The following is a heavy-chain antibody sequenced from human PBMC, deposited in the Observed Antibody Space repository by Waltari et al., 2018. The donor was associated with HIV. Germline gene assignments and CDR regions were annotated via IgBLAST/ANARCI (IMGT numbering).Heavy chain of an antibody. Sequence: QVQLVQSGAEVKKPGASVKVSCKASGYTFTSYDINWVRQATGQGLEWMGWMNPNSGNTGYAQKFQGRVTMTRNTSISTAYMELSSLRSEYTAVYYCARLGYCSSTSCYYYYYYGMDVWGQGTTVTVSS. CDR3: ARLGYCSSTSCYYYYYYGMDV. D-gene: IGHD2-2*01. CDR2: MNPNSGNT. CDR1: GYTFTSYD. J-gene: IGHJ6*02. V-gene: IGHV1-8*01.